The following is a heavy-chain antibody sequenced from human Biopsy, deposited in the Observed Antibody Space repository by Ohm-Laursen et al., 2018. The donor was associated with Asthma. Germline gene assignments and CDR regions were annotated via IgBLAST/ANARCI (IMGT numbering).Heavy chain of an antibody. V-gene: IGHV3-30*03. CDR2: VSSDGHNK. Sequence: SLRLSCAASEFVFSQCGMHWVRQGPGKGLEWVALVSSDGHNKYYEDSVKGRFTISRDNSRNRLYLQINRLTVEDSAVYFCARQSGQDYGDSSGFDIWGQGTKVAVSS. D-gene: IGHD3-22*01. CDR3: ARQSGQDYGDSSGFDI. CDR1: EFVFSQCG. J-gene: IGHJ3*02.